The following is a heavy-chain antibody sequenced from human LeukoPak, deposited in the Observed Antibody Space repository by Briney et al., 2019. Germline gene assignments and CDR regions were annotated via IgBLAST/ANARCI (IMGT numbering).Heavy chain of an antibody. D-gene: IGHD1-1*01. J-gene: IGHJ4*02. CDR1: GDSISRDY. Sequence: PSETLSLTCTVSGDSISRDYWSWMRQPPGKGLEWIGYIYHTGSTNYNPSLKSRVTISLDTSRKQFSLKLSSVTAADTAVYYCARENLERYYFDSWSQGTLVTVSS. CDR2: IYHTGST. V-gene: IGHV4-59*01. CDR3: ARENLERYYFDS.